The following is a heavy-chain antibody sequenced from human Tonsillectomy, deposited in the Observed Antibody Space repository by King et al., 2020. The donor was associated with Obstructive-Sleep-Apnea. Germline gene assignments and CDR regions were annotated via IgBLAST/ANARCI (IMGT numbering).Heavy chain of an antibody. D-gene: IGHD2-21*02. V-gene: IGHV3-23*04. CDR2: ISDSAGST. J-gene: IGHJ6*02. CDR1: GFTFRGYG. CDR3: SKDFSSDNYFYGVDV. Sequence: VQLVESGGGLVQPGGSLRLSCAASGFTFRGYGMSWVRQAPEKGLEWVAGISDSAGSTYYGDSVKGRFTISRDNSENTLYLQMNSLSAEDTAVYYCSKDFSSDNYFYGVDVWGQGTTVTVSS.